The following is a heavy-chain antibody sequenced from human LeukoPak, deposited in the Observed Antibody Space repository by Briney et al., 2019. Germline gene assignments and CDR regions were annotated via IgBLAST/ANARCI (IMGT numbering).Heavy chain of an antibody. CDR2: IIPIFGTA. D-gene: IGHD3-3*01. J-gene: IGHJ6*03. CDR3: ASSARYYDFWSGRRAFYYYYYMDV. V-gene: IGHV1-69*13. CDR1: GGTFSSYA. Sequence: SVKVSCKASGGTFSSYAISWVRQAPGQGLEWMGGIIPIFGTANYAQKFQGRVTINADESTSTAYMELSSLRSEDTAVYYCASSARYYDFWSGRRAFYYYYYMDVWGKGTTVTVSS.